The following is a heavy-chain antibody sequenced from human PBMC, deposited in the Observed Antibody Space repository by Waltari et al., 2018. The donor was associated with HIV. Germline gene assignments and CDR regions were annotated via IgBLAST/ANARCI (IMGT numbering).Heavy chain of an antibody. J-gene: IGHJ4*02. D-gene: IGHD2-8*01. Sequence: QITLKESGPTLLKPTHTPTLTCTFSGFSLSTSGVGVDWIRQPPGKALDCLGFIYWDDDKHYDSSLKNRLAMTQDTSKSQVVLTMTNMDPVDTATYYCVQRRLASSHPLYWGQGTLVTVSS. CDR3: VQRRLASSHPLY. V-gene: IGHV2-5*05. CDR2: IYWDDDK. CDR1: GFSLSTSGVG.